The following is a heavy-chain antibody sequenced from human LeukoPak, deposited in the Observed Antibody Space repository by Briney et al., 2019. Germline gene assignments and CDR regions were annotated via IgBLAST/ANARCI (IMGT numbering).Heavy chain of an antibody. CDR1: GFTVSSNY. Sequence: GGSLRLSCAASGFTVSSNYMSWVRQAPGKGLEWVSVIYSGGSTYYADSVKGRFTISRDNSKNTLYLQMNSLRAEDTAVYYCARDPFASSGYYYDFYYYYMDVWGKGTTVTVSS. V-gene: IGHV3-53*01. D-gene: IGHD3-22*01. CDR2: IYSGGST. J-gene: IGHJ6*03. CDR3: ARDPFASSGYYYDFYYYYMDV.